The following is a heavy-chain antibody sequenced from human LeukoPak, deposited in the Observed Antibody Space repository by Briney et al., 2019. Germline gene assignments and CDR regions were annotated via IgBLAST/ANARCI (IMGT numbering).Heavy chain of an antibody. J-gene: IGHJ4*02. CDR3: AKDSVWFGEYTEYYFDY. D-gene: IGHD3-10*01. CDR2: IRYDGSNK. V-gene: IGHV3-30*02. Sequence: GGSLRLSCVAPGLTLSNYWMSWVRQAPGKGLEWVAFIRYDGSNKYYADSVKGRFTISRDNSKNTLYLQMNSLRAEDTAVYYCAKDSVWFGEYTEYYFDYWGQGTLVTVSS. CDR1: GLTLSNYW.